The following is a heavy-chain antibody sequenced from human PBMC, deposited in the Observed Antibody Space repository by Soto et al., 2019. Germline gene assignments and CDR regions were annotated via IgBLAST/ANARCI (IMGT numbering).Heavy chain of an antibody. CDR3: ARDNYGSGSYSPFDY. CDR2: IFISGST. D-gene: IGHD3-10*01. J-gene: IGHJ4*02. V-gene: IGHV4-4*09. Sequence: PSETLSLTCSVSGGSVSSYYWSWIRQPPGKGLEWIGYIFISGSTSYNPSLRSRVSISMDTSKNQFSLTLSSVTAADTAVYYCARDNYGSGSYSPFDYWGPGTLVTVSS. CDR1: GGSVSSYY.